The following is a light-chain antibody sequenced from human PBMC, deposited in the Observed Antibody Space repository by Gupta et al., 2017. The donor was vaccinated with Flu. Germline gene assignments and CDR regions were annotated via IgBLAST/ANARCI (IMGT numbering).Light chain of an antibody. CDR1: QAVSNN. CDR3: QQYNNWPPLYT. Sequence: TLSKYAGERATLSCRASQAVSNNVIWYQQKPGQAPRLLIYGTSIRATGIPARFSGSGSGTAFTLTISSLQSEDFGVYYCQQYNNWPPLYTFGQGTKLEIK. V-gene: IGKV3-15*01. CDR2: GTS. J-gene: IGKJ2*01.